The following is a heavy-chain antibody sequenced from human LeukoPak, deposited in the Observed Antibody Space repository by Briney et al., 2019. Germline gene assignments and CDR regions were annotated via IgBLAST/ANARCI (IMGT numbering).Heavy chain of an antibody. CDR1: GGSISSSSYY. CDR2: IYYSGST. Sequence: SETLSLTCTVSGGSISSSSYYWGWIRQPPGKGLEWIGSIYYSGSTYYNPSLKSRVTISVDTSKNQFSLKLSSVTAADTAVYYCARHQSYSSHFDYWGQGTLVTVSS. J-gene: IGHJ4*02. CDR3: ARHQSYSSHFDY. V-gene: IGHV4-39*01. D-gene: IGHD6-13*01.